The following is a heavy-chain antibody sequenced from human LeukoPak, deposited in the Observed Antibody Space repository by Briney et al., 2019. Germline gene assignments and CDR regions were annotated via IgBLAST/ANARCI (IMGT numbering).Heavy chain of an antibody. CDR3: ARTSRHFYGSGSNLTPWPADMDV. D-gene: IGHD3-10*01. J-gene: IGHJ6*02. CDR2: IYYSGST. Sequence: SETLSLTCTVSGGSINSYYWTWIRQPPGKGLEWIGYIYYSGSTHYNPSLNSRATISMDTSKNHFSLKLSSVTAADTAIYYCARTSRHFYGSGSNLTPWPADMDVWGQGTKVTVSS. V-gene: IGHV4-59*01. CDR1: GGSINSYY.